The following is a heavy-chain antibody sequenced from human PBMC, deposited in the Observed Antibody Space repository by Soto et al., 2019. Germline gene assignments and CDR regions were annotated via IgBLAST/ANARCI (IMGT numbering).Heavy chain of an antibody. CDR2: IRSKANSYAT. CDR3: TTGIGWPHYYSYAMDV. D-gene: IGHD6-19*01. J-gene: IGHJ6*02. Sequence: EVQLVESGGGLVQPGGSLKLSCAASGFTFSGSAMHWVRQASGKGLEWVGRIRSKANSYATAYAASVKGRFTIPRDDSKNTAYLQLNSLKTEDTAVYYCTTGIGWPHYYSYAMDVWGQGTTVTVSS. V-gene: IGHV3-73*01. CDR1: GFTFSGSA.